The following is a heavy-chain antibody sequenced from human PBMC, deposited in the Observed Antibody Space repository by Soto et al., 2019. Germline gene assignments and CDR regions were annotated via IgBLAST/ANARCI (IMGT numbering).Heavy chain of an antibody. J-gene: IGHJ4*02. CDR3: ASRSNEYRAFDY. V-gene: IGHV4-30-2*01. Sequence: QLQLQESGSGLVKPSQTLSLTCAVSGGSISSGGYSWSWIRQPPGKGLEWIGYIYHSGSTYYNPSLKGRVTISVDRSKNQVSLKLSSVTAADTAVYYCASRSNEYRAFDYRGQGTLVTVSS. CDR2: IYHSGST. D-gene: IGHD2-2*01. CDR1: GGSISSGGYS.